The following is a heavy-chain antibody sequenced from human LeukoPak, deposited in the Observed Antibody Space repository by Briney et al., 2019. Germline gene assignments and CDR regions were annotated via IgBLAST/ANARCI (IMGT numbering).Heavy chain of an antibody. CDR2: IYSSGNT. Sequence: SETLSLTCTVSGGSINIGGYYWSWIRQHPGKGLEWIGYIYSSGNTYSNPSLKSRVTISVDTSKNQFSLNLTSLTAADTAVYYCARAEGYSYGPYYFDYWGQGALVTVSS. CDR3: ARAEGYSYGPYYFDY. CDR1: GGSINIGGYY. J-gene: IGHJ4*02. V-gene: IGHV4-31*03. D-gene: IGHD5-18*01.